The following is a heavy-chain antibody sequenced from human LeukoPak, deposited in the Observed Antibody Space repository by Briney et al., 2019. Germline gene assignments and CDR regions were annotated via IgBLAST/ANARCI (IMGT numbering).Heavy chain of an antibody. CDR2: INPNSGGT. V-gene: IGHV1-2*02. Sequence: ASVKVSCKXSGYTFTGYYMHWVRQAPGQGLEWMGWINPNSGGTNYAQKFQGRVTMTRDTSISTAYMELSRLRSDDTAVYYCARAVHYYDSSGYYYFGYWGQGTLVTVSS. J-gene: IGHJ4*02. CDR3: ARAVHYYDSSGYYYFGY. D-gene: IGHD3-22*01. CDR1: GYTFTGYY.